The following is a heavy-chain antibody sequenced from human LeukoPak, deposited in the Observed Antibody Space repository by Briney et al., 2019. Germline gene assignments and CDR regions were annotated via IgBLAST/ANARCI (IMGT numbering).Heavy chain of an antibody. J-gene: IGHJ5*02. Sequence: ASVKVSCKASGGTFSSYAISWVRQAPGQGLEWMGWINPNSGGTNYAQKFQGRVTMTRDTSIGTAYMELSRLRSDDTAVYYCARELHPNWFDPWGQGTLVTVSS. CDR2: INPNSGGT. D-gene: IGHD2-21*02. V-gene: IGHV1-2*02. CDR3: ARELHPNWFDP. CDR1: GGTFSSYA.